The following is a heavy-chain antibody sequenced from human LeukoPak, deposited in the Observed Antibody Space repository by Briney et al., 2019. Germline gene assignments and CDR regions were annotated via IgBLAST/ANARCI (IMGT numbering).Heavy chain of an antibody. CDR3: ARARSGYDFGLYYYYMDV. V-gene: IGHV4-59*11. D-gene: IGHD5-12*01. Sequence: PSETLSLTCTVAGGSLSSLYWSWIRQPPGEGLGWIGYIYYSESTNYNPSIKSPVPISVDTAKTQFSLKLSSVTAADTAVYYCARARSGYDFGLYYYYMDVWGKGTTVTVSS. J-gene: IGHJ6*03. CDR1: GGSLSSLY. CDR2: IYYSEST.